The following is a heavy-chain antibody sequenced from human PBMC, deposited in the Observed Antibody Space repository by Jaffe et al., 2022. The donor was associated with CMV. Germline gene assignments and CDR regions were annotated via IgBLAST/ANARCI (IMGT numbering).Heavy chain of an antibody. CDR2: ISGSGGST. CDR3: AKDPVFGSYWDPIHFDY. V-gene: IGHV3-23*04. CDR1: GFTFSSYA. Sequence: EVQLVESGGGLVQPGGSLRLSCAASGFTFSSYAMSWVRQAPGKGLEWVSAISGSGGSTYYADSVKGRFTISRDNSKNTLYLQMNSLRAEDTAVYYCAKDPVFGSYWDPIHFDYWGQGTLVTVSS. D-gene: IGHD1-26*01. J-gene: IGHJ4*02.